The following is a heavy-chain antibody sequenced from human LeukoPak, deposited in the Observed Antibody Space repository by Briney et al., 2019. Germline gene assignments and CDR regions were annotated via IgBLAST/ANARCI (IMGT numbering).Heavy chain of an antibody. V-gene: IGHV5-51*01. CDR1: GYIFTHYW. CDR3: ATNTMFRGIHAFDI. D-gene: IGHD3-10*01. CDR2: IYPGDSDT. Sequence: GESLKISCQVSGYIFTHYWIGWVRQMPGKGLEWMGIIYPGDSDTRYSPSFQGQVTISADKSISTAYLQWSSLKASDSAMYYCATNTMFRGIHAFDIWGQGTMVTVSS. J-gene: IGHJ3*02.